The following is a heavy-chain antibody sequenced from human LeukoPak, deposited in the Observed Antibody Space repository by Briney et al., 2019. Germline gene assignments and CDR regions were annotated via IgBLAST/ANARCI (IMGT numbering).Heavy chain of an antibody. D-gene: IGHD6-13*01. CDR2: IYTSGST. CDR3: ARGPGYSSSWYSSLWYYYYMDV. Sequence: SQTLSLTCTVSGGSISSGSYYWSWIRQPAGEGLEWIGRIYTSGSTNYNPSLKSRVTISVDTSKNQFSLKLSSVTAADTAVYYCARGPGYSSSWYSSLWYYYYMDVWGKGTTVTISS. J-gene: IGHJ6*03. CDR1: GGSISSGSYY. V-gene: IGHV4-61*02.